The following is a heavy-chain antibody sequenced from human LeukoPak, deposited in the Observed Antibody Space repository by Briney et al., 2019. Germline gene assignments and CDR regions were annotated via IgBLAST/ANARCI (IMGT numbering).Heavy chain of an antibody. CDR3: AKDGAGSGSISTIYYFDY. CDR2: ISWNSDSI. J-gene: IGHJ4*02. V-gene: IGHV3-9*01. D-gene: IGHD3-10*01. CDR1: GFTFDDYA. Sequence: SGGSLRLSCAASGFTFDDYAMHWVRQAPGKGLEWVSGISWNSDSIGYADSVKGRFTISRDNAKNSLYLQMNSLRAEDTALYYCAKDGAGSGSISTIYYFDYWGQGTLVTVSS.